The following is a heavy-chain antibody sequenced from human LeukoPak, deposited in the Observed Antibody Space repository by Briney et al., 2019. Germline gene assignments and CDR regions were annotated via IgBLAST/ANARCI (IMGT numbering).Heavy chain of an antibody. CDR1: GFTFSSYS. Sequence: GSLRLSCAASGFTFSSYSMNWVRQAPGKGLEWVSSISSSSSYIYYADSVKGRFTISRDNAKNSLYLQMNSLRAEDTAVYYCARGSNYYDSSGYQGPYDYWGQGTLVTVSP. CDR3: ARGSNYYDSSGYQGPYDY. V-gene: IGHV3-21*01. D-gene: IGHD3-22*01. J-gene: IGHJ4*02. CDR2: ISSSSSYI.